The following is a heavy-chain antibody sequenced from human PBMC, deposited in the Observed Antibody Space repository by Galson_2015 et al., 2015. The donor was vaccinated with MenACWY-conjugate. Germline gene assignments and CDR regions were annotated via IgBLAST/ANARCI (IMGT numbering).Heavy chain of an antibody. D-gene: IGHD6-19*01. CDR1: GFTFSNYA. Sequence: SLRLSCAASGFTFSNYAMTWVRQAPGKGLEWISGISNSGSSTYYADSVKGRFTISRENSKNTLYLQMNSLRAEDTAVYYCAKVEVRTPVAGLDNWGQGTLFTVSS. J-gene: IGHJ4*02. CDR3: AKVEVRTPVAGLDN. CDR2: ISNSGSST. V-gene: IGHV3-23*01.